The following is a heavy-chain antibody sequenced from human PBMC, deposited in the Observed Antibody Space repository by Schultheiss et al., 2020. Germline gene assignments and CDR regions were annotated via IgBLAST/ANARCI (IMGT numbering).Heavy chain of an antibody. V-gene: IGHV1-2*04. CDR2: INPNSGGT. Sequence: ASVKVSCKASGYTFTGYYMHWVRQAPGQGLEWMGWINPNSGGTNYAQKFQGWVTMTRDTSISTAYMELSSLRSEDTAVYYCARGGPGYDILTGWVNGMDVWGPGTTVTVSS. CDR1: GYTFTGYY. D-gene: IGHD3-9*01. CDR3: ARGGPGYDILTGWVNGMDV. J-gene: IGHJ6*02.